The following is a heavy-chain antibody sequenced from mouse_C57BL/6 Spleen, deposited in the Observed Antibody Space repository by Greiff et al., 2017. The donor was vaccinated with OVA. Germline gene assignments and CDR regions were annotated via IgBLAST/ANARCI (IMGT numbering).Heavy chain of an antibody. D-gene: IGHD1-1*01. CDR1: GFTFSSYT. CDR2: ISGGGGNT. V-gene: IGHV5-9*01. Sequence: EVQGVESGGGLVKPGGSLKLSCAASGFTFSSYTMSWVRQTPEKRLEWVATISGGGGNTYYPDSVKGRFTISRDNAKNTLYLQMSSLRSEDTALYYCARYYGSRWYFDVWGTGTTVTVSS. J-gene: IGHJ1*03. CDR3: ARYYGSRWYFDV.